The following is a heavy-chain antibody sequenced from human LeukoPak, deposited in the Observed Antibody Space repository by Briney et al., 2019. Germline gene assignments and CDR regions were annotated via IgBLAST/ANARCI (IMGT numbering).Heavy chain of an antibody. J-gene: IGHJ4*01. V-gene: IGHV3-11*05. D-gene: IGHD6-25*01. CDR1: GFTFSDYY. CDR2: VSETSTYT. CDR3: ARGAATAMMRYFDY. Sequence: GGSLRPSCSASGFTFSDYYMSWISQAPGKGLEWVSYVSETSTYTTYADSVKGRFTISRDNAENSVYLQMNSLGAEDTAIYYCARGAATAMMRYFDYWGHGTLVTVSS.